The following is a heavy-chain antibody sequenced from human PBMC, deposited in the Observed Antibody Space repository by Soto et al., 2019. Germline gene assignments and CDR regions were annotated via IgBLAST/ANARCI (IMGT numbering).Heavy chain of an antibody. CDR1: GFTFSDHY. CDR2: SRNKANSYST. D-gene: IGHD1-26*01. J-gene: IGHJ4*02. Sequence: EVQLVESGGGLVQPGGSLRLSCAASGFTFSDHYMDWVRQAPGKGLEWVGRSRNKANSYSTEYAASVKGRFTSSRDESKNSLYLQMNSLKTEDSAVYYCARFSGSYTRGLDDCGQGTLVTVSS. V-gene: IGHV3-72*01. CDR3: ARFSGSYTRGLDD.